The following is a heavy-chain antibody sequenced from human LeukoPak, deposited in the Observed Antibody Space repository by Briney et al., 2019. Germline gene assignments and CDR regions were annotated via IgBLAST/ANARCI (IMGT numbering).Heavy chain of an antibody. V-gene: IGHV3-30-3*01. CDR1: GFTFSSYA. D-gene: IGHD3-10*01. J-gene: IGHJ4*02. CDR3: AKDSRTTYGSGSYPDY. CDR2: ISYDGSNK. Sequence: GRSLRLSCAASGFTFSSYAMHWVRQAPGKGLEWVAVISYDGSNKYYADSVQGRFTISSDNSKNTLYLQMNSLRAEDTAVYYCAKDSRTTYGSGSYPDYWGQGTLVTVSS.